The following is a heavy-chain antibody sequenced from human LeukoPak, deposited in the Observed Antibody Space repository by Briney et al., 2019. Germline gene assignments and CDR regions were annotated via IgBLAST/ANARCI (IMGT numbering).Heavy chain of an antibody. CDR2: IIPVFGIA. J-gene: IGHJ4*02. V-gene: IGHV1-69*13. D-gene: IGHD3-22*01. CDR1: GGTFISYV. Sequence: SVKVSCKASGGTFISYVISWVRQAPGQGLEWMGGIIPVFGIANYAQRFQGRVTITSDESTTTAYMELSSLRSEDTAFYYCARPSLPGYDRAFDYWGQGTLVTVSS. CDR3: ARPSLPGYDRAFDY.